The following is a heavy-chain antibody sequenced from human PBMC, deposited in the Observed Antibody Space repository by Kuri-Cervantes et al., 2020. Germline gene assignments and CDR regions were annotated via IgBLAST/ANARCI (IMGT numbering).Heavy chain of an antibody. Sequence: GESLKISCAASGFIFSNYGMSWVRQAPGKGLEWVSTISGSGDSTYYAESGKGRLTISRDNSKNTLYLQMNTLRAEDTAVYYCARDPATIDNYYGMDVWGQGTTVTVSS. V-gene: IGHV3-23*01. CDR2: ISGSGDST. CDR3: ARDPATIDNYYGMDV. CDR1: GFIFSNYG. J-gene: IGHJ6*02. D-gene: IGHD5-24*01.